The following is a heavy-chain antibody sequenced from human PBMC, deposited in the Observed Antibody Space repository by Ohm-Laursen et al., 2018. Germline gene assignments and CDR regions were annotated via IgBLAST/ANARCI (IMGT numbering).Heavy chain of an antibody. D-gene: IGHD2-15*01. CDR3: AKDVGVAFAYDS. J-gene: IGHJ4*02. CDR2: VSYDERYK. Sequence: SLRLSCAASGFTFSSYTMNWVRQAPGKGLEWVAVVSYDERYKNYVDSVKGRFTVSRDNSKDTLYLQMNSLRNEDTAIYYCAKDVGVAFAYDSWGQGTLVTVSS. V-gene: IGHV3-30*18. CDR1: GFTFSSYT.